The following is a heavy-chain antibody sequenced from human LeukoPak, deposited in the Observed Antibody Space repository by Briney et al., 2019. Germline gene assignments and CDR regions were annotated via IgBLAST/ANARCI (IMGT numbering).Heavy chain of an antibody. D-gene: IGHD6-6*01. CDR1: GGSISSGDYY. CDR3: ARDRRQLAFDY. J-gene: IGHJ4*02. CDR2: IYYSGST. V-gene: IGHV4-30-4*08. Sequence: SETLSLTCTVSGGSISSGDYYWSWIRRPPGKGLEWIGYIYYSGSTYYNPSLKSRVTISVDTSKNQFSLKLSSVTAADTAVYYCARDRRQLAFDYWGQGTLVTVSS.